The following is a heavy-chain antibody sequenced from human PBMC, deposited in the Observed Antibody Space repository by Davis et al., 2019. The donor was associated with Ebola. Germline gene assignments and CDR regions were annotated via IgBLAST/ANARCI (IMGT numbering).Heavy chain of an antibody. D-gene: IGHD1-26*01. Sequence: GGSLRLSCAASGFTFSGSAMHWVRQASGKGLEWVGRIRSKANSYATAYAASVKGRSTISRDDSKNTAYLQMNSLKTEDTAVYYCARDRGSYYSAFDIWGHGTMVTVSS. V-gene: IGHV3-73*01. CDR1: GFTFSGSA. CDR3: ARDRGSYYSAFDI. CDR2: IRSKANSYAT. J-gene: IGHJ3*02.